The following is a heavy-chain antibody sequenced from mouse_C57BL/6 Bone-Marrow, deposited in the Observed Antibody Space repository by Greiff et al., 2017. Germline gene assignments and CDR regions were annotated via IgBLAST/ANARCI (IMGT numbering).Heavy chain of an antibody. V-gene: IGHV1-50*01. J-gene: IGHJ2*01. D-gene: IGHD2-3*01. CDR3: AREGWLPFDY. CDR1: GYTFTSYW. Sequence: VQLQQPGAELVKPGASVKLSCKASGYTFTSYWMQWVKQRPGQGLEWIGEIDPSDSYTNYNQKFKGKATLTVDTSSSTAYMQLGNRTSADSAVYYCAREGWLPFDYWGQGTTLTVSS. CDR2: IDPSDSYT.